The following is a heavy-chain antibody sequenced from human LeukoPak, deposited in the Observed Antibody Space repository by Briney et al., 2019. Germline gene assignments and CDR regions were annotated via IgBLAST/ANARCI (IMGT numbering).Heavy chain of an antibody. CDR2: IFYSGGT. CDR1: GGSISSYF. V-gene: IGHV4-59*01. CDR3: ARAWEQQLVQGAFDI. J-gene: IGHJ3*02. D-gene: IGHD6-13*01. Sequence: PSETLSLTCTVSGGSISSYFWSWIRQPPGKGLEWIGFIFYSGGTNYNPSLKSRVTISVDTSKNQFSLKLSSVTVADTAVYYCARAWEQQLVQGAFDIWGQGTLVTVSS.